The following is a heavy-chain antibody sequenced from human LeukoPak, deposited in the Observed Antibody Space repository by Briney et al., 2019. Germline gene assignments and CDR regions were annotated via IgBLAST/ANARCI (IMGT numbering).Heavy chain of an antibody. CDR3: ARGDYYDSSGRFDY. V-gene: IGHV3-7*01. J-gene: IGHJ4*02. D-gene: IGHD3-22*01. Sequence: GGSLRLSCAASGFTFSSYWMSWVRQAPGKGLEWVANIKQDGSEKYYVDSVKGRFTISRDNAKNSLYLQMNSLRAEDTAVYYCARGDYYDSSGRFDYWGQGTLVTVSS. CDR2: IKQDGSEK. CDR1: GFTFSSYW.